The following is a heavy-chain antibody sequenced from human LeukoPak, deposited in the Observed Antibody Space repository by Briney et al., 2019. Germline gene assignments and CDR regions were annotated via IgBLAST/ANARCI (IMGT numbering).Heavy chain of an antibody. CDR3: AKERDTAVVTAFDI. CDR1: GFTFDDYA. D-gene: IGHD5-18*01. V-gene: IGHV3-9*01. J-gene: IGHJ3*02. CDR2: ISWNSGSI. Sequence: GGSLRLSCAASGFTFDDYAMHWVRQAPGKGLEWVSGISWNSGSIGYADSVKGRFTISRDNAKNSLYLQMNSLRAEDTAVYYCAKERDTAVVTAFDIWGQGTMVTVSS.